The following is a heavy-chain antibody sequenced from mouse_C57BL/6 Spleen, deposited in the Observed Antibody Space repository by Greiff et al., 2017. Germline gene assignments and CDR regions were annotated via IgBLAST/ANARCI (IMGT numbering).Heavy chain of an antibody. Sequence: QVQLQQPGAELVRPGSSVKLSCKASGYTFTSYWMDWVKQRPGQGLEWIGNIYPSDSETHYNQKFKDKATLTVEKSSSTAYMQLSSLTSEDSAVYYCAREAQATSYFAYWGQGTLVTVSA. J-gene: IGHJ3*01. CDR1: GYTFTSYW. CDR2: IYPSDSET. V-gene: IGHV1-61*01. CDR3: AREAQATSYFAY. D-gene: IGHD3-2*02.